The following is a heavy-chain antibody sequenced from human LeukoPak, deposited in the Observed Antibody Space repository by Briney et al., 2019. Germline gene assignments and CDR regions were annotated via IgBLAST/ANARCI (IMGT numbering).Heavy chain of an antibody. D-gene: IGHD3-9*01. J-gene: IGHJ4*02. CDR2: IYHSGST. Sequence: PSETLSLTCAVSGGSISSSNWWSWVRQPPGKGLEWIGEIYHSGSTNYNPSLKSRVTISVDKSKNQFSLKLSSVTAADTAVYYCAREKIYYDISTGYYNGFDYWGQGTLVTVSS. V-gene: IGHV4-4*02. CDR3: AREKIYYDISTGYYNGFDY. CDR1: GGSISSSNW.